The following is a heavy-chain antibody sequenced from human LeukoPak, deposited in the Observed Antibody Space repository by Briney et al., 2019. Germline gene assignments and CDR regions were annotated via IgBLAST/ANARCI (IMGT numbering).Heavy chain of an antibody. CDR1: GFIFSSYG. D-gene: IGHD5-24*01. V-gene: IGHV3-23*01. CDR3: AKDMDGYRRAPFDY. Sequence: GGSLRLSCAASGFIFSSYGMSWVRQAPGKGLEWVSAIGGISGSGGSTYYADSVKGRFTISRDNSKNTLYLQMNSLRAKDTAVYYCAKDMDGYRRAPFDYWGQGTLVTVSS. CDR2: IGGISGSGGST. J-gene: IGHJ4*02.